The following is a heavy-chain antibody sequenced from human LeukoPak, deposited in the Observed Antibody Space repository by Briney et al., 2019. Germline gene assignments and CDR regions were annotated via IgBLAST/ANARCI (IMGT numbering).Heavy chain of an antibody. CDR3: AGRRGTYYDILTGYHNQYYFDY. CDR1: GGSISSYY. J-gene: IGHJ4*02. Sequence: PSETLSLTCTVSGGSISSYYWSWIRQPAGKGLEWVGRIYTSGRTNYNPSLKSRVTMSVDTSKNQFSLKLSSVTAADTAVYYCAGRRGTYYDILTGYHNQYYFDYWGQGTLVTVSS. D-gene: IGHD3-9*01. V-gene: IGHV4-4*07. CDR2: IYTSGRT.